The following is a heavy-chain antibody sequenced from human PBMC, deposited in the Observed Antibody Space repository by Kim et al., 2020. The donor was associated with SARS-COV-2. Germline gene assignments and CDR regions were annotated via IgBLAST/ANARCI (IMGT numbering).Heavy chain of an antibody. CDR3: VTARQIVVMPPAFDY. Sequence: GGSLRLSCAASGFNFSDNYMTWIRQVPGRGLEWVSYISSSSSFTNYADSVKGRFSVSRDNANSALYLQLNSLRAEDTGVYYCVTARQIVVMPPAFDYWGQGTPVTVSS. CDR1: GFNFSDNY. J-gene: IGHJ4*02. D-gene: IGHD2-2*01. V-gene: IGHV3-11*06. CDR2: ISSSSSFT.